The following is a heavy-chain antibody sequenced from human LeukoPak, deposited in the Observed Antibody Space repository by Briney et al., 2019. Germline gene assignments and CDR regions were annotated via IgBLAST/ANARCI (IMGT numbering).Heavy chain of an antibody. J-gene: IGHJ2*01. CDR2: IHPNSGGT. CDR1: GYTFTGYY. D-gene: IGHD6-19*01. V-gene: IGHV1-2*02. Sequence: GASVKLSCKASGYTFTGYYMHWVRQAPGQGLEWMGWIHPNSGGTNYAQKFQGRVTMTRDTSTSTTYMEMSRLRSDDAAVYYCERDRGRYSSGWYMAWYFDLWGRGTLVTVSS. CDR3: ERDRGRYSSGWYMAWYFDL.